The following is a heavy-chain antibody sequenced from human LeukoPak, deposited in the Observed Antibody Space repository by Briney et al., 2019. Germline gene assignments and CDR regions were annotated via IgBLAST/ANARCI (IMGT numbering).Heavy chain of an antibody. V-gene: IGHV4-34*01. CDR2: INHSGST. D-gene: IGHD6-13*01. CDR3: ARKGIAAAGTYNWFDP. CDR1: GGSFSGYY. J-gene: IGHJ5*02. Sequence: SETLSLTCAVYGGSFSGYYWSWIRQPPGKGLEWIGEINHSGSTNYNPSLKSRVTISVDTSKNQFSLKLSSVTAADTAVYYCARKGIAAAGTYNWFDPWGQETLVTVSS.